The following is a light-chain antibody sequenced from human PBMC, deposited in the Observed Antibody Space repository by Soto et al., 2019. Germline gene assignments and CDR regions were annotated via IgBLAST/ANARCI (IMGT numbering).Light chain of an antibody. CDR1: QSVSSNY. Sequence: EIVLTQSPGTLSLFPGERATLSCRASQSVSSNYLAWYQQKPGQAPRLLIYGASSRAAGIPDRFSGSGSGTDFTLTISRLEPEDFAVYYCQQYGSSRTFGQGTKVDIK. V-gene: IGKV3-20*01. CDR2: GAS. CDR3: QQYGSSRT. J-gene: IGKJ1*01.